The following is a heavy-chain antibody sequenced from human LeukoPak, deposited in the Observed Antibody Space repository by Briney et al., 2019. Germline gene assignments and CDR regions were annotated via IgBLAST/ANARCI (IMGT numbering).Heavy chain of an antibody. CDR1: GLHFSGTA. CDR2: ISHDGMNA. V-gene: IGHV3-23*01. CDR3: AKDSAQYSSGPECDP. Sequence: GGSLRLSCAASGLHFSGTAMSWVHQAPGKGLEWVSAISHDGMNAYYADSVKGRFTISRDNSKKTVSLEMSSLTAADTGVYYCAKDSAQYSSGPECDPRGQGALVTVSP. D-gene: IGHD6-19*01. J-gene: IGHJ5*02.